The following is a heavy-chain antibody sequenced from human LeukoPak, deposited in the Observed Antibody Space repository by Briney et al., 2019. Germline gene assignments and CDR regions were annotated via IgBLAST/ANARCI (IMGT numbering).Heavy chain of an antibody. J-gene: IGHJ4*02. CDR3: AKDSSPYYYGSGSQLDY. CDR2: IYSGGST. D-gene: IGHD3-10*01. V-gene: IGHV3-66*01. CDR1: GFTVSSNY. Sequence: GGSLRLSCAASGFTVSSNYMSWVRQAPGKGLEWVSVIYSGGSTYYADSVKGRFTISRDNSKNTLYLQMNSLRAEDTALYYCAKDSSPYYYGSGSQLDYWGQGTPVTVSS.